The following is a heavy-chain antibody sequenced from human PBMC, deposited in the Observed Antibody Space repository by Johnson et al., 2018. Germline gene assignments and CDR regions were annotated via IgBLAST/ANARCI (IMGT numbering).Heavy chain of an antibody. Sequence: QVQLGQSGGGVVQPGRSMRLSCAASGFTFSSYGMHWVRQAPGKGLEWVAGIWFDGSKKYYADSVEGRFTSSRDNSKNMLYLQMNSRRAEDTAVYYWSRDGTAGYGMDVWGQGTTVTVSS. CDR2: IWFDGSKK. CDR1: GFTFSSYG. CDR3: SRDGTAGYGMDV. D-gene: IGHD3-10*01. V-gene: IGHV3-33*01. J-gene: IGHJ6*02.